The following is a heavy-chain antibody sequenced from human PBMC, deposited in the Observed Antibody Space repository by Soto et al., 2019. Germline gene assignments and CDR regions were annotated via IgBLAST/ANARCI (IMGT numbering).Heavy chain of an antibody. CDR2: ISGSGDST. V-gene: IGHV3-23*01. J-gene: IGHJ4*02. CDR1: GFTFSSYA. Sequence: EVQLLESGGGLVQPGGSLRLSCAASGFTFSSYAVSWVRQAPEKGLEWVSVISGSGDSTYYADSVKGRFTISRDNSKNTLYLQMNSLRAEDTAVYYCSRRSSGWYFDYWGQGTLVTVSS. CDR3: SRRSSGWYFDY. D-gene: IGHD6-19*01.